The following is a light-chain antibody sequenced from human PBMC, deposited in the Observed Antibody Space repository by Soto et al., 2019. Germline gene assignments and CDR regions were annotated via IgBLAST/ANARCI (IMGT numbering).Light chain of an antibody. Sequence: ALAQPASVSGSPGQSITISCTGTSSDVGSYNLVSWYQQHPGKAPKLMIYEVSKRPSGVSNRFSGSKSGNTASLTISGLQAEDEADYYCCSYAGSSTYVFGTGTKVTVL. CDR3: CSYAGSSTYV. J-gene: IGLJ1*01. V-gene: IGLV2-23*02. CDR2: EVS. CDR1: SSDVGSYNL.